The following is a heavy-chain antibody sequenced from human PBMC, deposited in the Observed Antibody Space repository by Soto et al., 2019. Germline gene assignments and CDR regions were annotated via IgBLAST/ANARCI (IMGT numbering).Heavy chain of an antibody. V-gene: IGHV1-69*08. D-gene: IGHD6-13*01. J-gene: IGHJ4*02. CDR3: ARDPQYSSSWYGSPYFDY. CDR1: GGTFSSYT. CDR2: IIPILGIA. Sequence: QVQLVQSGAEVKKPGSSVKVSCKASGGTFSSYTISWVRQAPGQGLEWMGRIIPILGIANYAQKFQGRVTITADKSTSTAYMELSSLRSEDTAVYYCARDPQYSSSWYGSPYFDYWGQGPLVTVSS.